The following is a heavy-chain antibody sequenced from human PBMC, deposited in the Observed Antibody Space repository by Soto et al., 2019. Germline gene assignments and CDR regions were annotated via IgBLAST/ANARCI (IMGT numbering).Heavy chain of an antibody. V-gene: IGHV5-10-1*01. CDR3: ARLDSPRIFLVK. D-gene: IGHD2-15*01. CDR1: GYSFTSYW. J-gene: IGHJ4*02. CDR2: IDPSDSYT. Sequence: PXESLKVSCKCSGYSFTSYWSSLVRQMPGKGLEWMGRIDPSDSYTNYSPSFQGHVTISADKSISTAYLQWSSLKASDTAMYYCARLDSPRIFLVKWGQGTLVTVSS.